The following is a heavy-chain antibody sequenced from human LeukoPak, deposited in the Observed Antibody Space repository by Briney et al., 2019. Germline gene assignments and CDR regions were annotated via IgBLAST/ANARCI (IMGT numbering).Heavy chain of an antibody. CDR1: VGTFSSYA. CDR3: ARDKPRRTSVVTHGGEA. CDR2: IIPIFGIA. Sequence: GAAVKVSCKACVGTFSSYAISGVRQAPGQGLEWMGRIIPIFGIANYAQKFQGRVTITADKSTSTAYMELSSLRSEDTAVYYCARDKPRRTSVVTHGGEAWGQRTMVTVSS. V-gene: IGHV1-69*04. J-gene: IGHJ3*01. D-gene: IGHD4-23*01.